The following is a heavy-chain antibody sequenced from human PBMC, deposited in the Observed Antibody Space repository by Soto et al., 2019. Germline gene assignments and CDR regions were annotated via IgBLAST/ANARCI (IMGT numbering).Heavy chain of an antibody. J-gene: IGHJ5*02. CDR2: IIPIFGTA. CDR3: ARDLGYCSSTSCSANWFDP. Sequence: QVQPVQSGAEVKKPGSSVKVSCKASGGTFSSYAISWVRQAPGQGLEWMGGIIPIFGTANYAQKFQGRVTITADESTSTAYMELSSLRSEDTAVYYCARDLGYCSSTSCSANWFDPWGQGTLVTVSS. D-gene: IGHD2-2*01. V-gene: IGHV1-69*01. CDR1: GGTFSSYA.